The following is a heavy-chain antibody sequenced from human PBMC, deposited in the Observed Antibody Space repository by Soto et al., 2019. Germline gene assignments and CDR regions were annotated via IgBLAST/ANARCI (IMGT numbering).Heavy chain of an antibody. CDR1: GFTFSSNA. D-gene: IGHD2-15*01. V-gene: IGHV3-23*01. CDR2: ISHGGDST. Sequence: GSLRLSCAASGFTFSSNAMSWVRQAPGKGLEWVSGISHGGDSTYYADSVKGRFTISRDNSKNTLYLLMNSLRAEDTAVYYCARIDTRSRIVYWGQGALVTVSS. J-gene: IGHJ4*02. CDR3: ARIDTRSRIVY.